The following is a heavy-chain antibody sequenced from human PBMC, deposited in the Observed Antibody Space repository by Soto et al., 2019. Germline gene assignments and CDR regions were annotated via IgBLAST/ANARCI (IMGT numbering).Heavy chain of an antibody. Sequence: RQGLEWMGCINPNSGGTNYAQKFQGWVTMTRDTSISTAYMELSRLRSDDTAVYYCAREARDYVDCSSTSCYRNDAFDIWGPGTMVTVSS. D-gene: IGHD2-2*02. CDR3: AREARDYVDCSSTSCYRNDAFDI. CDR2: INPNSGGT. J-gene: IGHJ3*02. V-gene: IGHV1-2*04.